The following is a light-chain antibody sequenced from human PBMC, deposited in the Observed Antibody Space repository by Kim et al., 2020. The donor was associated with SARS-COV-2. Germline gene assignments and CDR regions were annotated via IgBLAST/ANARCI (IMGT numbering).Light chain of an antibody. CDR1: SGDIGAYDY. J-gene: IGLJ3*02. V-gene: IGLV2-11*01. Sequence: QSALTQPRSVSGSPGQSVIISCTGTSGDIGAYDYVSWYQHNPGKAPKLIIYDVFNRPSGVPDRFSGAKSGDTASLTISGLQAEDEADYYCCSFAGRYTWVFGGGTQLTVL. CDR3: CSFAGRYTWV. CDR2: DVF.